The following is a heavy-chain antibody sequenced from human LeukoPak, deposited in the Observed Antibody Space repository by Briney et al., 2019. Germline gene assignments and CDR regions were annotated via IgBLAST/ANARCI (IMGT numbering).Heavy chain of an antibody. V-gene: IGHV3-49*04. J-gene: IGHJ4*02. CDR3: ASNYYDSSGYPIAYYFDY. D-gene: IGHD3-22*01. CDR2: IRSKAYGGTT. CDR1: GFTFGDYA. Sequence: GGSLRLSCTASGFTFGDYAMSWVRQAPGKGLEWVGFIRSKAYGGTTEYAASVKVRFTISRDDSKSIAYLQMTSLKTEDTAVYYCASNYYDSSGYPIAYYFDYWGQGTLVTVSS.